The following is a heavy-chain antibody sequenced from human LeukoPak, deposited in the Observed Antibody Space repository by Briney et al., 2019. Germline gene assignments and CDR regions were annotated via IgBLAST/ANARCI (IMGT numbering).Heavy chain of an antibody. D-gene: IGHD5-24*01. Sequence: GGSLRLSCAASGFTFSSYAMNWVRQAPGKGLEWVSYISSSGSTIYYADSVKGRFTISRDNAKNSLYLQMNSLRAEDTAVYYCAGVEMATGPFDYWGQGTLVTVSS. V-gene: IGHV3-48*03. J-gene: IGHJ4*02. CDR1: GFTFSSYA. CDR3: AGVEMATGPFDY. CDR2: ISSSGSTI.